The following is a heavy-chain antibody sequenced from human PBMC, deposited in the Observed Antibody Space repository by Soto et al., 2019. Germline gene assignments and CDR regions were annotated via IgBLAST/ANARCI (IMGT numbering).Heavy chain of an antibody. V-gene: IGHV2-5*02. D-gene: IGHD2-15*01. CDR2: IYWDDDK. CDR1: GFSVSTSGVG. Sequence: QITLKESGPTVVKPTQTLTLTCTFSGFSVSTSGVGVAWIRQPPGKALEWLALIYWDDDKRYSPFLQSRVTITQDTSKNQVVLTMTNMDPVDPATYYCAHKGGRGAGMDVWGQGTTVTVSS. J-gene: IGHJ6*02. CDR3: AHKGGRGAGMDV.